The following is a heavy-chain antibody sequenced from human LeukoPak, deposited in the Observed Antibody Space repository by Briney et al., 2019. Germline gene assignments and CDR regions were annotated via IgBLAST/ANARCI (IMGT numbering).Heavy chain of an antibody. Sequence: ASVKVSCKVSGYTLTELSMHWVRQAPGKGLEWMGGFDPEDGETIYAQKFQGRVTMTEDTSTDTAYMELSSLRSEDTAVYYCTREFGVRYYYDSSGYYPFDYWGQGTLVTVSS. D-gene: IGHD3-22*01. CDR2: FDPEDGET. CDR3: TREFGVRYYYDSSGYYPFDY. J-gene: IGHJ4*02. CDR1: GYTLTELS. V-gene: IGHV1-24*01.